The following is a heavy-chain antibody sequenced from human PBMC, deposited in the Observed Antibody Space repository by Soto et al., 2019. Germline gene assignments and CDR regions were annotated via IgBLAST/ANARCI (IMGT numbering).Heavy chain of an antibody. V-gene: IGHV4-31*03. CDR3: AKVRGHAFDI. CDR1: GVSINSGDYY. CDR2: IFYSGTT. D-gene: IGHD3-10*01. Sequence: QVQLQESGPGLVKPSQTLSLNCSVSGVSINSGDYYWSWIRQHAGQGLEWIGYIFYSGTTFYNPSLKRRVTISIDASKNQFSLEMSSATAADTAVYYCAKVRGHAFDIRGQGTMDTVSS. J-gene: IGHJ3*02.